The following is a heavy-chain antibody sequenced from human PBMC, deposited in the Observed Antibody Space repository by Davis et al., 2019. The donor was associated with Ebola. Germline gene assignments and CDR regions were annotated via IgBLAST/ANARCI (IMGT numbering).Heavy chain of an antibody. D-gene: IGHD4-17*01. J-gene: IGHJ4*02. V-gene: IGHV4-34*01. Sequence: PSETLSLTCAVYGGSFSGYYWSWIRQPPGKGLEWIGEINHSGSTNYNPSLKSRVTISVDTSKNPFSLKLSSVTAADTAVYYRARDNGDYVVDYWGQGTLVTVSS. CDR2: INHSGST. CDR3: ARDNGDYVVDY. CDR1: GGSFSGYY.